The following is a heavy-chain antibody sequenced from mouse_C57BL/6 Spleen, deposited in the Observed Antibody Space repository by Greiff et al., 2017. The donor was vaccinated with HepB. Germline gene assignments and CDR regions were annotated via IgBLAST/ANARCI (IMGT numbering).Heavy chain of an antibody. CDR1: GFNIKDYY. J-gene: IGHJ2*01. V-gene: IGHV14-1*01. D-gene: IGHD1-1*01. CDR3: TLTTVVATGFDY. Sequence: VQLQHSGAELVRPGASVKLSCTASGFNIKDYYMHWVKQRPEQGLEWIGRIDPEDGDTEYAPKFQGKATMTADTSSNTAYLQLSSLTSEDTAVYYCTLTTVVATGFDYWGQGTTLTVSS. CDR2: IDPEDGDT.